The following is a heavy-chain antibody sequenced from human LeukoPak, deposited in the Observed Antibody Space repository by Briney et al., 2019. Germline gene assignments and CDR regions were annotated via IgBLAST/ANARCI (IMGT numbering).Heavy chain of an antibody. V-gene: IGHV4-59*01. CDR3: ARGHYGGNSVGYFDY. D-gene: IGHD4-23*01. J-gene: IGHJ4*02. CDR1: GGSISSYY. Sequence: SETLSLTCTVSGGSISSYYWSWLRQPPGKGLEWIGYIYYSGSTNYNPSLKSRVTISVDTSKNQFSLKLSSVTAADTAVYYCARGHYGGNSVGYFDYWGQGTLVTVSS. CDR2: IYYSGST.